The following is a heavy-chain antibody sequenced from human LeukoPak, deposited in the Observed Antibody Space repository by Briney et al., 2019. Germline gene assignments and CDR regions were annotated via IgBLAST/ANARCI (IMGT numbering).Heavy chain of an antibody. D-gene: IGHD2-15*01. CDR2: ISSSSSTI. Sequence: GSLRLSCAASGFTFSSFSMNWVRQAPGKGLEWVSYISSSSSTIYYADSVKGRFTISRDNAKNSLYLQMNSLRAEDTAVYYCARVYCSGGSCYRDDAFDIWGQGTMVTVSS. CDR1: GFTFSSFS. J-gene: IGHJ3*02. V-gene: IGHV3-48*04. CDR3: ARVYCSGGSCYRDDAFDI.